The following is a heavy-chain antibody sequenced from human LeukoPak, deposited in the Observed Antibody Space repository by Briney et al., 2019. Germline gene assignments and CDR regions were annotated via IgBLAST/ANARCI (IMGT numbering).Heavy chain of an antibody. CDR3: ARYGGLKKQLGLDY. Sequence: PGGSLRLSCAASGFIFSSYWMSWVRQAPGKGLEWVANIKQDGSEKYYVDSVKGRFTISRDNAKNSLYLQMNSLRAEDTAVYYCARYGGLKKQLGLDYWGQGTLVTVSS. V-gene: IGHV3-7*01. CDR2: IKQDGSEK. D-gene: IGHD6-6*01. J-gene: IGHJ4*02. CDR1: GFIFSSYW.